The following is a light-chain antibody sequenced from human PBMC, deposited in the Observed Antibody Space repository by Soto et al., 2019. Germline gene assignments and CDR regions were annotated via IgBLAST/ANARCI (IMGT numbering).Light chain of an antibody. V-gene: IGKV1-33*01. CDR3: QQYDNLPF. CDR2: DAS. J-gene: IGKJ4*01. Sequence: DIPMTQSPSSLSASVGDRVTITCQASQDISNYLNWYQQKPVKAPKLLIYDASNFETGVPSRFSGSGSGTDFTVTISSLQPEDIATYYWQQYDNLPFFGGGTKVEIK. CDR1: QDISNY.